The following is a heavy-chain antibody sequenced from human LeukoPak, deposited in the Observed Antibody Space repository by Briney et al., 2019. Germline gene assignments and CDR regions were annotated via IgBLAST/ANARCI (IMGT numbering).Heavy chain of an antibody. V-gene: IGHV1-8*03. D-gene: IGHD3-3*01. CDR3: ARGRIKYYDFWSGYPPGLYYYYMDV. Sequence: ASVKVSCKASGYTFTSYDINWVRHATGQGLEWMGWMNPNSGNTGYAQKFQGRVTITRNTSISTAYMELSSLRSEDTAVYYCARGRIKYYDFWSGYPPGLYYYYMDVWGKGTTVTVSS. CDR2: MNPNSGNT. CDR1: GYTFTSYD. J-gene: IGHJ6*03.